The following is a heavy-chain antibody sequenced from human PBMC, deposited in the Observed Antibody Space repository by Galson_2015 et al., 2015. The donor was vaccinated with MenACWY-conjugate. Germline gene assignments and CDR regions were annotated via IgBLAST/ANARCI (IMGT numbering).Heavy chain of an antibody. CDR1: DLTFEDYG. CDR2: LSWNNFTI. Sequence: SLRLSCAVSDLTFEDYGMYWVRHAPGKGQEWVSGLSWNNFTIAYAVSVKGRFTVFRANATNSLYLQMKSLRVEDTASYYCVIDTGGSCFYIGPRSFDMCVRGTLFIVSS. J-gene: IGHJ3*02. V-gene: IGHV3-9*01. CDR3: VIDTGGSCFYIGPRSFDM. D-gene: IGHD3-16*01.